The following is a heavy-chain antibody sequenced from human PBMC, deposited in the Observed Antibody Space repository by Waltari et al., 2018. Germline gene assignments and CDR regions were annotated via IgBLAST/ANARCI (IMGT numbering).Heavy chain of an antibody. D-gene: IGHD3-3*01. CDR3: ASRQHEWFLYYFDY. CDR1: GGSISSSSYY. V-gene: IGHV4-39*01. J-gene: IGHJ4*02. Sequence: QLQLQESGPGLVKPSETLSLTCPVSGGSISSSSYYWGWIRQPPGKGLEWIGSIYYSGSTYYNPSLKSRVTISVDTSKNQFSLKLSSVTAADTAVYYCASRQHEWFLYYFDYWGQGTLVTVSS. CDR2: IYYSGST.